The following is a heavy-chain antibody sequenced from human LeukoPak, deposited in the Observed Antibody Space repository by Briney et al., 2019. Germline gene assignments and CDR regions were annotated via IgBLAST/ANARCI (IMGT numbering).Heavy chain of an antibody. CDR2: ISSNGGST. D-gene: IGHD3-10*01. J-gene: IGHJ4*02. V-gene: IGHV3-64*01. CDR1: GFTFSVSV. CDR3: ARDLSGGGLDY. Sequence: PGGSLRLSCAASGFTFSVSVMHWVHQAPGKGLEYVSVISSNGGSTSYANSVKGRFTISRDNSKNTLYLQMGSLRAEDMAVYYCARDLSGGGLDYWGQGTLVTVSS.